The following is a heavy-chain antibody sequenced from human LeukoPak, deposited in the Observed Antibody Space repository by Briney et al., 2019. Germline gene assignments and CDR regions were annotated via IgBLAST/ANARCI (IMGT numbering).Heavy chain of an antibody. CDR2: IYTSGST. V-gene: IGHV4-4*09. CDR3: ARLVAGYYDSTLLYAFDI. J-gene: IGHJ3*02. D-gene: IGHD3-22*01. CDR1: GGSISSYY. Sequence: PSETLSLTCTVSGGSISSYYWSWIRQPPGKGLEWIGYIYTSGSTNYNPSLKSRVTISVDTSKNQFSLKLSSVTAADTAVYYCARLVAGYYDSTLLYAFDIWGQGTMVTVSS.